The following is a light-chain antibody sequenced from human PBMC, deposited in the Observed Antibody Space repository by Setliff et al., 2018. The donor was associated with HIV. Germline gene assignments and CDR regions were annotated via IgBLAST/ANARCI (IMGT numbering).Light chain of an antibody. J-gene: IGLJ2*01. Sequence: NFMLTQPHSVSGSPGKTVTISCTRSSGSIASNYVQWYQQRPGSSPTTVIYEDNQRPSGVPDRFSGSIDSSSNSASLTISGLKTEDEADYYCQSYDSNNHVVFGGGTKVTV. CDR3: QSYDSNNHVV. CDR2: EDN. CDR1: SGSIASNY. V-gene: IGLV6-57*01.